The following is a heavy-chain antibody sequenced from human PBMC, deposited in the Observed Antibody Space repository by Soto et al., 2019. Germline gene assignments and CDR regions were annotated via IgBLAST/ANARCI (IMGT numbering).Heavy chain of an antibody. CDR1: GGSISNYY. CDR3: ARRYGYAFDI. Sequence: SETLSLTCTVSGGSISNYYCRWIRQPPGKGLEWIGYIYYSGSTNYNPSLKSRVTISVDTSKNQFSLKLSSVTAADTAVYYCARRYGYAFDIWGQGTMVTVS. D-gene: IGHD4-17*01. CDR2: IYYSGST. V-gene: IGHV4-59*01. J-gene: IGHJ3*02.